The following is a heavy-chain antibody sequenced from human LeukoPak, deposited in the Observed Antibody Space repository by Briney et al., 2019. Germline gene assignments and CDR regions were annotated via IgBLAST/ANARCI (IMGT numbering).Heavy chain of an antibody. CDR2: IDPSDSYT. V-gene: IGHV5-10-1*01. CDR3: ASSLEPGIAVAGTYYFDY. Sequence: GESLKISCKGSGYSFTSYWISWVRQMPGKGLEWMGRIDPSDSYTNYSPSFQGHVTISADKSISTAYLRWSSLKASDTAMYYCASSLEPGIAVAGTYYFDYWGQGTLVTVSS. J-gene: IGHJ4*02. CDR1: GYSFTSYW. D-gene: IGHD6-19*01.